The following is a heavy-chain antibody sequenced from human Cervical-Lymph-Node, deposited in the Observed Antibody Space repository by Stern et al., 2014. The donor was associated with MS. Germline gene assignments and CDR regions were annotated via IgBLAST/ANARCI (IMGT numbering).Heavy chain of an antibody. CDR1: GGSISSGHYF. J-gene: IGHJ6*02. Sequence: QVQLQESGPGLVKPSQTLSLTCTVSGGSISSGHYFWNWIRQPAGKGLEWIGRIYTSGSTDYSVSLKSRVTISRDTSKNQISLRLSSGTAADTAVYYCARDRPTAGSFSDFYYYYGLDVWGRGTTVTVSS. CDR2: IYTSGST. CDR3: ARDRPTAGSFSDFYYYYGLDV. V-gene: IGHV4-61*02. D-gene: IGHD1-26*01.